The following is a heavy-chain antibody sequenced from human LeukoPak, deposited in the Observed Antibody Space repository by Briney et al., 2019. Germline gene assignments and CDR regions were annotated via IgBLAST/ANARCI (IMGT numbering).Heavy chain of an antibody. CDR1: GFTFSSYG. D-gene: IGHD3-22*01. CDR2: IWYDGSNK. J-gene: IGHJ4*02. Sequence: GGSLRLSCAASGFTFSSYGMHWVRQAPGKGLEWVAVIWYDGSNKYYADSVKGRFTISRDNSKNTLYLQMNSLRAEDTAVYYCARDEHQYYSESSGRFDYWGQGTLVTVSS. CDR3: ARDEHQYYSESSGRFDY. V-gene: IGHV3-33*01.